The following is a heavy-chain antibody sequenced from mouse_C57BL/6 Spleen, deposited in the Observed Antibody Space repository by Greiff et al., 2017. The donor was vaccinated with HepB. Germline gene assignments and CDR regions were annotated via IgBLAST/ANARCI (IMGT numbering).Heavy chain of an antibody. CDR2: IDPSDSYT. J-gene: IGHJ4*01. Sequence: QVQLQQPGAELVKPGASVKLSCKASGYTFTSYWMQWVKQRPGQGLEWIGEIDPSDSYTNYNQKFKGKATLTVDTSSSTAYMQLSSLTSDDSAVYYCARSITTGGMDYWGQGTSVTVSS. CDR1: GYTFTSYW. D-gene: IGHD1-1*01. V-gene: IGHV1-50*01. CDR3: ARSITTGGMDY.